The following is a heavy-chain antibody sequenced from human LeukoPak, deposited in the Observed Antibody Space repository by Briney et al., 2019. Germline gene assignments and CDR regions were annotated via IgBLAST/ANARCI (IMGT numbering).Heavy chain of an antibody. Sequence: GGSLRLSCAASGFTFSSYHMNWVRQAPGKGLEWVSYISSRNEAIYYADSVKGRFTISRDSAKNSLYLQMNSLRAEDTAVYYCAKDRYQGSVRAIDYWGQGTLVTVSS. CDR2: ISSRNEAI. V-gene: IGHV3-48*01. J-gene: IGHJ4*02. CDR1: GFTFSSYH. CDR3: AKDRYQGSVRAIDY. D-gene: IGHD1-26*01.